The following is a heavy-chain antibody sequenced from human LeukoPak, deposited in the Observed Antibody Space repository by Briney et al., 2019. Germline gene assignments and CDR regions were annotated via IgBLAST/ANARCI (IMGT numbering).Heavy chain of an antibody. V-gene: IGHV4-59*01. J-gene: IGHJ6*03. Sequence: SETLSLTCTVSGESISGFYWTWIRQPPGKGLEWIGYIHYSGSTNYNPSLKSRVTISVDTSKNQFSLKLSSVTAADTAVYYCARTTEGYCRGRSCYSYYYMDVWGKGTTVTVSS. D-gene: IGHD2-15*01. CDR2: IHYSGST. CDR1: GESISGFY. CDR3: ARTTEGYCRGRSCYSYYYMDV.